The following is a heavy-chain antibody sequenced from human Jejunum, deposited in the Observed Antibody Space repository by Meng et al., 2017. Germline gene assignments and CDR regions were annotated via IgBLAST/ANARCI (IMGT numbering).Heavy chain of an antibody. CDR2: IRGNGDST. CDR3: AKANRGSAGMSDF. D-gene: IGHD1-14*01. J-gene: IGHJ4*01. Sequence: GESLKISCAASGFTFSTYAMTWVRQAPGKGLEWVSAIRGNGDSTYYADSVKGRFTISRDNAKNTLYLQLNNLRAEDTAVYYCAKANRGSAGMSDFWGQGNLVNGAS. CDR1: GFTFSTYA. V-gene: IGHV3-23*01.